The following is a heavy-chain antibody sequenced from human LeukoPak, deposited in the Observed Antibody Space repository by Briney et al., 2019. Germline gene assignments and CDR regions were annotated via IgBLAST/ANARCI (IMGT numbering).Heavy chain of an antibody. Sequence: ASVKVSCKAPGYTFTNYAMHWVRQAPGQGLEWMGWISPNSGGTNYAQKFQGRVTMTRDTSISTAYMELSRLRSDDTAVYYCARAVYQLPPRDYWGQGTLVTVSS. CDR2: ISPNSGGT. J-gene: IGHJ4*02. D-gene: IGHD2-2*01. CDR3: ARAVYQLPPRDY. CDR1: GYTFTNYA. V-gene: IGHV1-2*02.